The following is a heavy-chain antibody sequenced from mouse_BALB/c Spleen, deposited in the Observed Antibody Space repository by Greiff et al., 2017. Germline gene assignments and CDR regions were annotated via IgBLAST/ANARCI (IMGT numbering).Heavy chain of an antibody. J-gene: IGHJ2*01. Sequence: VQLQQSGAELVKPGASVKLSCTASGFNIKDTYMHWVKQRPEQGLEWIGRIDPANGNTKYDPKFQGKATITADTSSNTAYLQLSSLTSEDTAVYYCARDRLAAYYFDYWGQGTTLTVSS. CDR3: ARDRLAAYYFDY. V-gene: IGHV14-3*02. CDR2: IDPANGNT. CDR1: GFNIKDTY.